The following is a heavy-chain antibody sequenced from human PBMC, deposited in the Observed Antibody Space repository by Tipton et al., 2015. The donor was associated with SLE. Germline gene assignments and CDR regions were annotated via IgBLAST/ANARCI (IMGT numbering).Heavy chain of an antibody. CDR2: VSHDGTAT. Sequence: SLRLSCEASGFTFTNNWMHWVRQAPGKGLVWVSRVSHDGTATNYADSVKGRFTISRDNGKNILYLQMNSLRAEDTAVYYCARGGLDYYNGLDLWGQGTTVTVSS. D-gene: IGHD3-10*01. CDR3: ARGGLDYYNGLDL. V-gene: IGHV3-74*01. CDR1: GFTFTNNW. J-gene: IGHJ6*02.